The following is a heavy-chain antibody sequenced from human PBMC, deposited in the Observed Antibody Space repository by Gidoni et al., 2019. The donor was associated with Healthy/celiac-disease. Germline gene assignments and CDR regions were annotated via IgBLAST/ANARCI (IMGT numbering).Heavy chain of an antibody. CDR2: INHSGST. CDR3: ARLATVTTNRYYYYGMDV. D-gene: IGHD4-17*01. CDR1: GGSFSGYY. Sequence: QVQLQQWGAGLLKPSETLSLTCAVYGGSFSGYYWSWIRQPPGKGLEWIGEINHSGSTNYNPSLKSRVTISVDTSKNQFSLKLSSVTAADTAVYYCARLATVTTNRYYYYGMDVWGQGTTVTVSS. J-gene: IGHJ6*02. V-gene: IGHV4-34*01.